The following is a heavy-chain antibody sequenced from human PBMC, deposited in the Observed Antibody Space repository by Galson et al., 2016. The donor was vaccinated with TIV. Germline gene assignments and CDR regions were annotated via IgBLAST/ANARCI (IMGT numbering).Heavy chain of an antibody. CDR1: GFAFNTWA. CDR2: VGFGSDEIGSDET. V-gene: IGHV3-23*01. D-gene: IGHD4-17*01. Sequence: SLRLSCAASGFAFNTWAMSWVRQAPGKGLEWVSSVGFGSDEIGSDETYYADSVKGRFTISRDNSKSTVYLHMSSLRTEDTAVYYCARKDSSVHGDLRGAFDVWGQGTKVIVSS. CDR3: ARKDSSVHGDLRGAFDV. J-gene: IGHJ3*01.